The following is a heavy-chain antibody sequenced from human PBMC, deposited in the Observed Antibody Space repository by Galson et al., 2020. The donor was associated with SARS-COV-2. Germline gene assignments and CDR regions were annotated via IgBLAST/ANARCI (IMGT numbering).Heavy chain of an antibody. CDR2: IYYNGNT. J-gene: IGHJ5*02. CDR3: ARDLFGEPVWFGP. Sequence: KDLEWIGYIYYNGNTYFNPSLESRLTISVDTSKNQFSLKLSSVTAADTAVYYCARDLFGEPVWFGPWGQGTLVTVSS. D-gene: IGHD3-10*01. V-gene: IGHV4-31*02.